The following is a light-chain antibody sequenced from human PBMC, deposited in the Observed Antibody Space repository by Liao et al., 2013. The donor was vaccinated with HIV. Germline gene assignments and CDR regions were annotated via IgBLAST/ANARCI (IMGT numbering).Light chain of an antibody. CDR1: NIGSNS. V-gene: IGLV3-21*01. Sequence: SYELTQPPSVSVAPGKTASIPCGGNNIGSNSVHWYQQKPGQAPVVVIFYDRDRPSGIPERFSGSNSGSTATLTISRVEAGDEADYFCQVWDSSTSFVFGSGTKVTVL. CDR3: QVWDSSTSFV. J-gene: IGLJ1*01. CDR2: YDR.